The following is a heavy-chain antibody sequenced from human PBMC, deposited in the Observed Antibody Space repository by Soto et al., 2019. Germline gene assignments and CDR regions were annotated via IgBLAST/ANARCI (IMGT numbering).Heavy chain of an antibody. V-gene: IGHV4-59*01. D-gene: IGHD6-13*01. Sequence: SETLSLTCTVSGGSISSNYWTWIRQPPGKGLEWIGYVYNSGSTNYNPSLQSRVTISEDTSKSQFSLKVNSMTAADKAVYYCERYRREAGAGYTLDNWGQGILVTVSS. J-gene: IGHJ4*02. CDR1: GGSISSNY. CDR2: VYNSGST. CDR3: ERYRREAGAGYTLDN.